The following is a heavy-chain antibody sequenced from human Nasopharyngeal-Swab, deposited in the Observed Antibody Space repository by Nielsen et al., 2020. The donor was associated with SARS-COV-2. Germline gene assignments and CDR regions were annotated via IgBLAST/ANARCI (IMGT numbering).Heavy chain of an antibody. V-gene: IGHV4-34*01. J-gene: IGHJ3*02. CDR3: ARGPALVIRKTLSSGFDI. Sequence: SETLSLTCAVFGGSFSGSYWSWIRQPPGRGLEWIGEINHSGNTMYIPSLKSRVTISVDTSKNQFSLNLTSVTAADTAMYYCARGPALVIRKTLSSGFDIWGQGTMVTVSS. CDR2: INHSGNT. CDR1: GGSFSGSY. D-gene: IGHD3-10*01.